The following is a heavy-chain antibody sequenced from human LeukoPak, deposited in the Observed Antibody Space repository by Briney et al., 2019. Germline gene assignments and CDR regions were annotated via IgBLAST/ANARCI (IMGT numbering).Heavy chain of an antibody. CDR3: ARDARVQKWFGELLKTTTYYFDY. D-gene: IGHD3-10*01. Sequence: SETLSLTCTVSGGSISSSSYYWGWIRQPPGKGLEWIGRIYYSGSTYYNPSLKSRVTISVDTSKNQFSLKLSSVTAADTAVYYCARDARVQKWFGELLKTTTYYFDYWGQGTLVTVSS. J-gene: IGHJ4*02. CDR1: GGSISSSSYY. V-gene: IGHV4-39*07. CDR2: IYYSGST.